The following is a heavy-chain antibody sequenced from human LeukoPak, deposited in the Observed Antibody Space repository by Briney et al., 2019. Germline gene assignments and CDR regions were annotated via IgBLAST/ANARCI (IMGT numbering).Heavy chain of an antibody. J-gene: IGHJ4*02. D-gene: IGHD5-24*01. Sequence: GESLKISCKCSGYSFTNYWIGWVRQMPGKGLEWMGIIYPGDSDTRYSPCFQSQVTISADKSISTAYLQWSSLKASDTAMYHCAGREMTTPYFDTWGQGNLFTVSS. CDR1: GYSFTNYW. V-gene: IGHV5-51*01. CDR3: AGREMTTPYFDT. CDR2: IYPGDSDT.